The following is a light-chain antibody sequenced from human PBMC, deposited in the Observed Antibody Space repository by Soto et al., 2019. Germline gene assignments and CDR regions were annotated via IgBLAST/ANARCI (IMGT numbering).Light chain of an antibody. V-gene: IGKV1-27*01. Sequence: DIQMTQSPFSLSASVGDRVTITCRASQDINNYLAWYQQKPGKVPRLLIYAASTLQSGVPSRFSGSGSGTDFTLTISSLQPEDVATYYCQRYNSAVDTFGGGTKVEIK. J-gene: IGKJ4*01. CDR3: QRYNSAVDT. CDR1: QDINNY. CDR2: AAS.